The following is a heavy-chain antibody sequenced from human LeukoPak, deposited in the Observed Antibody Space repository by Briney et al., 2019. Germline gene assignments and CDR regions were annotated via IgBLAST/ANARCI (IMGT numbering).Heavy chain of an antibody. Sequence: SETLSLTCTVSGGSISSYYWSWIRQSPGKGLEWIGYIYTSGSTNYNPSLKSRVTMSVDTSKNQFSLKLSSVTAADTAVYYCARALDYEPPYYFDYWGQGTLVTVSS. V-gene: IGHV4-4*08. CDR3: ARALDYEPPYYFDY. CDR1: GGSISSYY. J-gene: IGHJ4*02. D-gene: IGHD4-17*01. CDR2: IYTSGST.